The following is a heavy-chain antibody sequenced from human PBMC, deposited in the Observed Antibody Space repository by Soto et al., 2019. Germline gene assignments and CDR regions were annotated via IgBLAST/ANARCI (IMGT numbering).Heavy chain of an antibody. CDR2: INHSGST. Sequence: QVQLQQWGAGLLKPSETLSLTCAVYGGSFSGYYWSWIRQPPGKGLGWIGEINHSGSTNYNPSLKSRVTISVDTSKNQFSLKLSSVTAADTAVYYCARRSWIQLWAQGGTDYWGQGTLVTVSS. D-gene: IGHD5-18*01. V-gene: IGHV4-34*01. J-gene: IGHJ4*02. CDR1: GGSFSGYY. CDR3: ARRSWIQLWAQGGTDY.